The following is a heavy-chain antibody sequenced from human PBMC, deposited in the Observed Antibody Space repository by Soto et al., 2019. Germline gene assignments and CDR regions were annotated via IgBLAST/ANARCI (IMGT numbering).Heavy chain of an antibody. CDR3: ARDQAITTFGVYSMYYYGMDV. Sequence: GASVKVSCKASGYTFTNFGISWVRQAPGQGLEWMGWISAYNGNTNYAQNFQGRVTMTTDTSTSTAYMELRSLRSDDTAVYYCARDQAITTFGVYSMYYYGMDVWGQGTTVTVSS. D-gene: IGHD3-3*01. V-gene: IGHV1-18*01. J-gene: IGHJ6*02. CDR1: GYTFTNFG. CDR2: ISAYNGNT.